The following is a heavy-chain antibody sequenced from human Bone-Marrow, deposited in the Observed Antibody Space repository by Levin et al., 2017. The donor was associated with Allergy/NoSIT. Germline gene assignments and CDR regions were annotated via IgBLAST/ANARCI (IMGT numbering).Heavy chain of an antibody. V-gene: IGHV4-31*03. CDR1: CASVKTSDFY. Sequence: LSLTCTVSCASVKTSDFYWNWIRHHPEKGLEWIGYIFHTGDTYINPSLGSRLNMSIDTSSNHFSLRMTSVTAADTAVYYCARMWRITYKWYFDLWGRGTLVTVSS. CDR3: ARMWRITYKWYFDL. J-gene: IGHJ2*01. D-gene: IGHD3-10*01. CDR2: IFHTGDT.